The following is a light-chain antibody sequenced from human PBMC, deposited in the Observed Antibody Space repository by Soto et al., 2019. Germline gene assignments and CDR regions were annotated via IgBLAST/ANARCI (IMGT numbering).Light chain of an antibody. CDR1: QSIRDW. CDR2: KAS. Sequence: DIPMTQSPATLSASVGDRVTITCRASQSIRDWLAWYQQKPGKAPNLLIYKASSLQSGVPPRFSGSGSGTEFTLTISSLQPDDFATFYCQQYNSYPYTFGQGTKLEIK. V-gene: IGKV1-5*03. J-gene: IGKJ2*01. CDR3: QQYNSYPYT.